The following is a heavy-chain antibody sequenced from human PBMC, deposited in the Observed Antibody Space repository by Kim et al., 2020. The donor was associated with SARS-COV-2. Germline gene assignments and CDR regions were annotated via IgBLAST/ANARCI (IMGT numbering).Heavy chain of an antibody. J-gene: IGHJ6*02. Sequence: QKVQSRITMTRTTSISTAYMELSSLRSEDTAVYYCARGGVGRYYYYGMDVWGQGTTVTVSS. V-gene: IGHV1-8*01. CDR3: ARGGVGRYYYYGMDV.